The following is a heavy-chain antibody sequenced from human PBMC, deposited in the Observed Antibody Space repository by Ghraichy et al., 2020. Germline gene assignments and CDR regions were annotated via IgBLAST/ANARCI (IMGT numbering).Heavy chain of an antibody. CDR3: ARVRRGGSRGYYYYGMDV. CDR2: ISSSSSYI. V-gene: IGHV3-21*01. Sequence: GGSLRLSCAASGFTFSSYSMNWVRQAPGKGLEWVSSISSSSSYIYYADSVKGRFTISRDNAKNSLYLQMNSLRAEDTAVYYCARVRRGGSRGYYYYGMDVWGQGTTVTVSS. CDR1: GFTFSSYS. D-gene: IGHD2-15*01. J-gene: IGHJ6*02.